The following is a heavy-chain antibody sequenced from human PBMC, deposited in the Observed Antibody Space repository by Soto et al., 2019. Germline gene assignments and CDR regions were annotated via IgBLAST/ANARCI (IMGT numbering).Heavy chain of an antibody. CDR3: AKAKNDYNWDNRPPFDY. D-gene: IGHD1-20*01. V-gene: IGHV3-23*01. Sequence: GGSLRLSCEASGFTLRNYAITWVRQAPGKGLEWVSLISANDVGTYYAESVKTRFTISTDQSRNTVYLQMDSLRADDTAIYYCAKAKNDYNWDNRPPFDYWGQGTLVTVSS. CDR1: GFTLRNYA. CDR2: ISANDVGT. J-gene: IGHJ4*02.